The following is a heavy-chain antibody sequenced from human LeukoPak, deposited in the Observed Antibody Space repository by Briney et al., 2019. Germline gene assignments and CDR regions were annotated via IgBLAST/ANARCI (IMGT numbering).Heavy chain of an antibody. Sequence: SETPSLTCAVSGGSISSYYWSWIRQPPGKGLEWIGYIYYSGSTNYNPSLKSRVTISVDTSKNQFSLKLSSVTAADTAVYYCAGTYSSGCDYWGQGTLVTVSS. CDR2: IYYSGST. J-gene: IGHJ4*02. D-gene: IGHD6-19*01. CDR3: AGTYSSGCDY. V-gene: IGHV4-59*08. CDR1: GGSISSYY.